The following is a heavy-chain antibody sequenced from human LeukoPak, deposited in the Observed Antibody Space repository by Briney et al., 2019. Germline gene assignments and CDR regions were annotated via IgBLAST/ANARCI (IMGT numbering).Heavy chain of an antibody. CDR3: ARREVVVVPAASDWFDP. Sequence: KPSETLSLTCTVSGGSISSSSYYWGWIRQPPGKGLEWIGSIYYSGSTYYHSSLKSRVTISVDTSKNQFSLKLSSVTAADTAVYYCARREVVVVPAASDWFDPWGQGTLVTVSS. CDR2: IYYSGST. V-gene: IGHV4-39*01. CDR1: GGSISSSSYY. J-gene: IGHJ5*02. D-gene: IGHD2-2*01.